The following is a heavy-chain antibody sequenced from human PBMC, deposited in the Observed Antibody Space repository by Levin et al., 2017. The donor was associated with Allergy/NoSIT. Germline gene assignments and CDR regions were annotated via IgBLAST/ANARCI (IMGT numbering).Heavy chain of an antibody. CDR3: AIVLSYRGDS. CDR1: GFTFSDYY. Sequence: GGSLRLSCAASGFTFSDYYMSWIRQAPGKGLEWVSYISGSSSYTNYADSVKGRFTISRDNAKNSLYLQMNSLRPEDTAVYYCAIVLSYRGDSWGQGTLVTVSS. V-gene: IGHV3-11*05. J-gene: IGHJ4*02. CDR2: ISGSSSYT. D-gene: IGHD3-16*02.